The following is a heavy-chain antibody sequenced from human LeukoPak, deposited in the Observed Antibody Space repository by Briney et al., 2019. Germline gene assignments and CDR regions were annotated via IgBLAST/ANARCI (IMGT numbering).Heavy chain of an antibody. Sequence: SETLSLTCTVSGGSISSGGYYWSWIRQHPGKGLEWIGYIYYSGSTYYNPSLKSRVTISVDTSKNQFSLKLSSVTAADTAVYYCARGRLHGSGRVPSYYFDYWGQGTLVTVSS. J-gene: IGHJ4*02. CDR3: ARGRLHGSGRVPSYYFDY. CDR1: GGSISSGGYY. D-gene: IGHD3-10*01. CDR2: IYYSGST. V-gene: IGHV4-31*03.